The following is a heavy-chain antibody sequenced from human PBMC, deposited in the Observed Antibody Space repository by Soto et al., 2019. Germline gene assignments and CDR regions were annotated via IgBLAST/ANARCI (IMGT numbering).Heavy chain of an antibody. CDR1: GGTFSSYT. CDR3: ARAWGDYGVFDY. J-gene: IGHJ4*02. D-gene: IGHD4-17*01. Sequence: SVKVSCKASGGTFSSYTISWVRQAPGQGLEWMGRIIPILGIANYAQKFQGRVTITADKSTSTAYMELSSLRSEDTAVYYCARAWGDYGVFDYWGQGTLVTVSS. V-gene: IGHV1-69*02. CDR2: IIPILGIA.